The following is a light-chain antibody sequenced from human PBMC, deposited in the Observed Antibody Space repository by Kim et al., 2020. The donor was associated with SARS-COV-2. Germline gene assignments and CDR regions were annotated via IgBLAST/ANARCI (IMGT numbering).Light chain of an antibody. V-gene: IGKV3-20*01. Sequence: LSPGERATLSCRASQSGSSSYLAWYQQKPGQAPRLRIYGASSRATGIPDRFSGSGSGTDFTLTISRLEPEDFAVYYCQQYGSLFTFGPGTKVDIK. J-gene: IGKJ3*01. CDR3: QQYGSLFT. CDR1: QSGSSSY. CDR2: GAS.